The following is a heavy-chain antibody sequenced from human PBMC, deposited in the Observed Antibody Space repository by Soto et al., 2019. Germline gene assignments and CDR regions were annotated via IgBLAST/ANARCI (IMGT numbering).Heavy chain of an antibody. D-gene: IGHD2-15*01. J-gene: IGHJ4*02. CDR1: GFTFSSYG. CDR2: ISYDGSNK. CDR3: AKGWWSYNN. Sequence: QAQLVESGGGVVQPGRSLRLSCAASGFTFSSYGMHWVRQAPGKGLEWVAVISYDGSNKYYADSVKGRLTISRDNSKNTLYLQMNSLRTEDTALYYCAKGWWSYNNWGQGTLVTVSS. V-gene: IGHV3-30*18.